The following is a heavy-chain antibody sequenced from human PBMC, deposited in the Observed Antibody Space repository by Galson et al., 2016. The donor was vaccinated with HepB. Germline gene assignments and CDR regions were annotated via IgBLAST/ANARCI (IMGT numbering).Heavy chain of an antibody. V-gene: IGHV4-34*01. CDR3: ARGMLYYDILTGYYGFSRYYFDS. CDR1: GGSFSGHY. D-gene: IGHD3-9*01. J-gene: IGHJ4*02. Sequence: SETLSLTCAVYGGSFSGHYWSWIRQPPGKGLEWIGEINERGNTKYNPSLKSRVTMSVDTSKNQFSLKLSSVTAADTAVYYRARGMLYYDILTGYYGFSRYYFDSWGQGTLVTVSS. CDR2: INERGNT.